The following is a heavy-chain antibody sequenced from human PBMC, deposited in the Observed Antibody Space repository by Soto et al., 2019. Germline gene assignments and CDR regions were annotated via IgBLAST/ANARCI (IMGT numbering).Heavy chain of an antibody. CDR2: ISSSGSTI. D-gene: IGHD4-17*01. Sequence: GSLRLSCAASGFTFSSYEMNCVRQAPGKGLEWVSYISSSGSTIYYADSVKGRFTISRDNAKNSLYLQMNSLRAEDTAVYYCAKNTVTYDFDYWGQGTLVTVPQ. CDR1: GFTFSSYE. J-gene: IGHJ4*02. CDR3: AKNTVTYDFDY. V-gene: IGHV3-48*03.